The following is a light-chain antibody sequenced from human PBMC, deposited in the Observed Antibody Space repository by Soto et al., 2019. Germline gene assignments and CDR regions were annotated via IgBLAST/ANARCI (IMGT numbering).Light chain of an antibody. J-gene: IGLJ3*02. V-gene: IGLV2-11*01. CDR1: SSDVGGYNY. Sequence: QSALTQPRSVSGSPGQSLTISCTGTSSDVGGYNYVSWYQQHPGKAPKLMIYDVSKRPSGVPDRFSGSRSGNTASLTISGLRADDEADYYCCSYAGSYTGVFGGGTKVTVL. CDR2: DVS. CDR3: CSYAGSYTGV.